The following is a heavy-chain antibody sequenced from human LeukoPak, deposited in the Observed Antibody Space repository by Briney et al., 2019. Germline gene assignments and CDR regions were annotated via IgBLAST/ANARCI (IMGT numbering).Heavy chain of an antibody. V-gene: IGHV1-46*01. CDR1: GYTFTSYY. J-gene: IGHJ6*02. CDR2: INPSGGST. CDR3: ARDLRGYSYYYGMDV. Sequence: ASVKVSCKASGYTFTSYYMHWVRQAPGQGLEWMGIINPSGGSTSYAQKFQGRVTMTRDTSTSTVYMELSSLRSEDTAVYYCARDLRGYSYYYGMDVWGQGTTVTVSS. D-gene: IGHD5-12*01.